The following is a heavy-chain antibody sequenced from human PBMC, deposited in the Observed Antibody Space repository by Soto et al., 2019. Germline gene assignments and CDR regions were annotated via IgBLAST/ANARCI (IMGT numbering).Heavy chain of an antibody. CDR3: ARDKSPYSSGWHNRHFDY. CDR2: ISYDRSNK. D-gene: IGHD6-19*01. CDR1: GFTFSSYA. J-gene: IGHJ4*02. Sequence: QVQLVESGGGVVQPGRSLRRSCAASGFTFSSYAMHWVRQAPGKGLEWVAVISYDRSNKYYADSVKGRFTISRDNSKHTLYLQMNSLRAEDTAVYYCARDKSPYSSGWHNRHFDYWGQGTLVTVSS. V-gene: IGHV3-30-3*01.